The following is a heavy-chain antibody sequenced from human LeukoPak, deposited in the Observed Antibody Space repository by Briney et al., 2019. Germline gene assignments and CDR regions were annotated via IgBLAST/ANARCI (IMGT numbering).Heavy chain of an antibody. V-gene: IGHV3-7*01. J-gene: IGHJ4*02. CDR3: ARDGYGSGSPDY. Sequence: QPGGSLRLSCAASGFTVSSNYMSWVRQAPGKGLEWVANVKQDGSEKYYVDSVKGRFTISRDNAKNSLYLQMNSLRAEDTAVYYCARDGYGSGSPDYWGQGTLVTVSS. D-gene: IGHD3-10*01. CDR1: GFTVSSNY. CDR2: VKQDGSEK.